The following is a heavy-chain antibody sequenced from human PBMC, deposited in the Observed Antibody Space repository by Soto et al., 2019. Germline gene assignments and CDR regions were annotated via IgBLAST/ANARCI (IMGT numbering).Heavy chain of an antibody. Sequence: QVQLVESGGGVVQPGRSLRLSCAASGFTFSSYAMHWVRQAPGKGLEWVAVISYDGSNKYYADSVKGRFTISRDNSKNTLYLQMNSLRAEDTAVYYCARDGYSDGYVGSGDYWGQGTLVTVSS. CDR1: GFTFSSYA. CDR3: ARDGYSDGYVGSGDY. V-gene: IGHV3-30-3*01. CDR2: ISYDGSNK. D-gene: IGHD5-18*01. J-gene: IGHJ4*02.